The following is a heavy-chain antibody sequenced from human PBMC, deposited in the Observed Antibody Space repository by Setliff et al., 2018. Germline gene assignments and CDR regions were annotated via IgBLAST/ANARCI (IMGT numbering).Heavy chain of an antibody. D-gene: IGHD2-15*01. J-gene: IGHJ4*02. CDR1: GGSISTDPYF. CDR3: ARVAYPNGGSCRYFDN. Sequence: PSETLSLTCAVSGGSISTDPYFWTWIRQHPVKGLEWTGYISYSGRTSYNPSLYSRITVSLDRSKNQFSLQLTSVTAADTAMYYCARVAYPNGGSCRYFDNWGQGTLVTVSS. V-gene: IGHV4-31*11. CDR2: ISYSGRT.